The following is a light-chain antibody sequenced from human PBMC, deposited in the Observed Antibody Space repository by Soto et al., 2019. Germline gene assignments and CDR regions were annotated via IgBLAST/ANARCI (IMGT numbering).Light chain of an antibody. CDR3: QQRANLWT. CDR1: QSVYSL. Sequence: EIVLTQSPATLSLSPGERATLSCRASQSVYSLLAWYQQKPGQAPRLLIYDAANRPTGTPARFSGSGYGTDFTLTISSLEPEDFAVYYCQQRANLWTFGQGTRVQIK. V-gene: IGKV3-11*01. CDR2: DAA. J-gene: IGKJ1*01.